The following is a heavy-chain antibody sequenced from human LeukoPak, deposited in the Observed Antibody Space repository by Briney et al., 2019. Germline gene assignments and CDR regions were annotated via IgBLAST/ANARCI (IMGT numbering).Heavy chain of an antibody. V-gene: IGHV1-2*02. D-gene: IGHD3-10*01. CDR2: INPNSGGT. CDR1: GYTFTGYY. Sequence: ASVKLSCKASGYTFTGYYMHWVRQAPGQGLEWMGWINPNSGGTNYAQKFQGRVTMTRDTSISTAYMELSRLRSDDTAVYYCARDSTYGSGSYYNYWGQGTLVTVSS. J-gene: IGHJ4*02. CDR3: ARDSTYGSGSYYNY.